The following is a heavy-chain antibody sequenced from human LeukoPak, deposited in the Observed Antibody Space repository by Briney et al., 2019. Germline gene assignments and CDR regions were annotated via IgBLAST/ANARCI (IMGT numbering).Heavy chain of an antibody. D-gene: IGHD5-12*01. CDR3: ARSPRVATILGPAYVFDL. J-gene: IGHJ3*01. CDR1: GGSISSNSYY. Sequence: SETLSLTCAVSGGSISSNSYYWGWIRQPPGKGLEWIGSIYYSGSTYYNPSLKSRVTISVDTSKNQFSLNLSSVIATDTAVYYCARSPRVATILGPAYVFDLWGQGTLVPVSS. V-gene: IGHV4-39*01. CDR2: IYYSGST.